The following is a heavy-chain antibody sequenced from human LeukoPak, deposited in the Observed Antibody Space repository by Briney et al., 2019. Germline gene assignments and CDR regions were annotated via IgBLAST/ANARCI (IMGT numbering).Heavy chain of an antibody. Sequence: GGSLRLSCAASGFTFSSYGMSWVRQAPGKGLEWVSAISGSGGSTYYADSVKGRLTISRDNSKNTLYLQMNSLRAEDTAVYYCAKAYYYGVYYYYMDVWGKGTTVTISS. CDR1: GFTFSSYG. CDR3: AKAYYYGVYYYYMDV. V-gene: IGHV3-23*01. CDR2: ISGSGGST. D-gene: IGHD3-10*01. J-gene: IGHJ6*03.